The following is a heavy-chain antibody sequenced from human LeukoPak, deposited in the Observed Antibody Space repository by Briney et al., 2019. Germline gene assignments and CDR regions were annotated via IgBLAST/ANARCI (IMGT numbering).Heavy chain of an antibody. Sequence: SETLSLTCAVYGGSFSGYYWSWIRQPPGKGLEWIGEINHSGSTNYNPSLKSRVTISVDTSKNQFSLKLSSVTAADTAVYYCARHIVVVPAARRAFDIWGQGTMVTVSS. CDR1: GGSFSGYY. D-gene: IGHD2-2*01. CDR2: INHSGST. V-gene: IGHV4-34*01. CDR3: ARHIVVVPAARRAFDI. J-gene: IGHJ3*02.